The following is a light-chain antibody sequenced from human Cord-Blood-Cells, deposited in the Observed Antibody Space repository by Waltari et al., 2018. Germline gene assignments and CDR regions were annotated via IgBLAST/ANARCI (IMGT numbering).Light chain of an antibody. Sequence: AIRITQSPSSLSASTGDRVTITCRASQGISSYLAWYQQKPGKAPKLLIYAASTLQSEVPSRFSGSGSGTDFTLTISCLQSEDFATYYCQQYYSYPPTFGPGTKVDIK. CDR3: QQYYSYPPT. J-gene: IGKJ3*01. CDR1: QGISSY. CDR2: AAS. V-gene: IGKV1-8*01.